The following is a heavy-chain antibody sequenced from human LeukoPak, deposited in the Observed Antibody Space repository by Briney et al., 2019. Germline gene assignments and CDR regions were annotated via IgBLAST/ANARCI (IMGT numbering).Heavy chain of an antibody. CDR3: ARDESNSGYDNWFDP. CDR1: GYTFTSYD. D-gene: IGHD5-12*01. CDR2: MNPNSGNT. Sequence: ASVKVSCKASGYTFTSYDINWVRQATGQGLEWMGWMNPNSGNTGCAQKFQGRVTMTRNTSISTAYMELSSLRSEDTAVYYCARDESNSGYDNWFDPWGQGTLVTVSS. V-gene: IGHV1-8*01. J-gene: IGHJ5*02.